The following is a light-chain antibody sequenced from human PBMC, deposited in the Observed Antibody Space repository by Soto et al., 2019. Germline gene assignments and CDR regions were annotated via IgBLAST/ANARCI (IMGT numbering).Light chain of an antibody. J-gene: IGLJ2*01. CDR1: SSDVGGYKY. Sequence: QSALTQPASVSGSPGQSITISCTGTSSDVGGYKYVSWYQQHPGKAPKLMIYDVDNRPSGVSNRFSGSKSGNTASLTISGLQAEDEADYYCSSYTTSSTVVFGGGTQLTVL. CDR3: SSYTTSSTVV. CDR2: DVD. V-gene: IGLV2-14*01.